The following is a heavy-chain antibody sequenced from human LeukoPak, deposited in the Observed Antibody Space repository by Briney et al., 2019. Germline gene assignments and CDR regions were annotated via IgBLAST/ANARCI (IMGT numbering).Heavy chain of an antibody. Sequence: GGSLRLSCAASGFTFSSYEMNWVRQAPGKGLEWVSYISSSGSTIHYADSVKGRFTISRDNAKNSLYLQMNSLRAEDTAVYYCARSMGTWCYDIGGVEGAFDIWGQGTMVTVSS. CDR3: ARSMGTWCYDIGGVEGAFDI. V-gene: IGHV3-48*03. CDR2: ISSSGSTI. J-gene: IGHJ3*02. CDR1: GFTFSSYE. D-gene: IGHD3-9*01.